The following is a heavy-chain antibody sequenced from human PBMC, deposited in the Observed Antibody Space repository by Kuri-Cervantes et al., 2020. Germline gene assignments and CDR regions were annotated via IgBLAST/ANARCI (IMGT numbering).Heavy chain of an antibody. CDR1: GYTFTSYD. V-gene: IGHV1-8*01. D-gene: IGHD3-9*01. CDR2: MNPNCGNT. Sequence: ASVKVSCKASGYTFTSYDIHWVRQATGQGLEWMGWMNPNCGNTGYAQKFQGRVTMTRNTSISTAYMELSRLRSEDTAVYYCARGTYYVILTGYLHYYGIDVWGQGTTVTVSS. J-gene: IGHJ6*02. CDR3: ARGTYYVILTGYLHYYGIDV.